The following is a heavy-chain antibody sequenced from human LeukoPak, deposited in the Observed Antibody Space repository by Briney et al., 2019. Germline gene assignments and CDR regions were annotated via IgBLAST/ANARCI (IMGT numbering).Heavy chain of an antibody. CDR1: GGSVSSGSYY. D-gene: IGHD2-2*01. V-gene: IGHV4-61*01. Sequence: SETLSLTCTVSGGSVSSGSYYWSWIRQPPGKGLEWIGNIYYSGSTNYNPSLKSRVTISVDTSKTQFSLKLSSVTAADTAVYYCAVDRRTAASYYYYYYMDVWGKGTTVTVSS. J-gene: IGHJ6*03. CDR3: AVDRRTAASYYYYYYMDV. CDR2: IYYSGST.